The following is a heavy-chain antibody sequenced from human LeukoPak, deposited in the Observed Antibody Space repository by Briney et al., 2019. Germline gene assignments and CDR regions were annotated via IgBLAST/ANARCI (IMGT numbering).Heavy chain of an antibody. D-gene: IGHD6-19*01. J-gene: IGHJ5*02. CDR2: INPNSGGT. CDR3: ATQATSGWHFS. V-gene: IGHV1-2*02. Sequence: ASVKVSCKASGYTFTGYYMHWVRQAPGQGPEWMGWINPNSGGTNYAQKFQGRVTMTRDTSLSTVYMELSRLRSDDAAVYYCATQATSGWHFSWGQGTLVTVSS. CDR1: GYTFTGYY.